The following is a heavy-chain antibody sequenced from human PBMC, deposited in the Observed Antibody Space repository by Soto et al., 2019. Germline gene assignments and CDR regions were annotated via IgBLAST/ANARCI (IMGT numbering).Heavy chain of an antibody. CDR1: GYTFTSYY. Sequence: GASVKVSCKASGYTFTSYYMHWVRQAPGQGLEWMGIINPSGGSTSYAQKFQGRVTITRDMSTSTAYMELSSLRSEDTAVYYCAADRPDWNDFQDWFDPWGQGTLVTVSS. CDR2: INPSGGST. CDR3: AADRPDWNDFQDWFDP. J-gene: IGHJ5*02. D-gene: IGHD1-1*01. V-gene: IGHV1-46*01.